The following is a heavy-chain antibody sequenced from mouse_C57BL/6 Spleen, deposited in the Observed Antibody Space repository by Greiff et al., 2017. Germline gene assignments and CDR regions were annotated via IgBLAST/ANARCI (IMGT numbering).Heavy chain of an antibody. Sequence: QVQLQQPGAELVKPGASVKLSCKASGYTFTSYWMHWVKQRPGQGLEWIGMIHPNSGSTNYNEKFKSKATLTVDKSSSPAYMQLSSLTSEDSAVYYCAREDYDGYSYAMDYWGQGTSVTVSS. D-gene: IGHD2-3*01. CDR3: AREDYDGYSYAMDY. V-gene: IGHV1-64*01. J-gene: IGHJ4*01. CDR2: IHPNSGST. CDR1: GYTFTSYW.